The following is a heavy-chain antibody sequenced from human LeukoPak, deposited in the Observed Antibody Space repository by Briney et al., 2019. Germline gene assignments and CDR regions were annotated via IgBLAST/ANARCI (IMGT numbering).Heavy chain of an antibody. Sequence: SETLSLTCAVYGGSFSGYYWTWIRQPPWKGLEWIGEINHSGSTNYNPSLKSRVTISVDTSKNQFSLKLSSVTAADTAVYYCARVTGMVRGVITPRFDYWGQGTLVTVSS. CDR1: GGSFSGYY. CDR2: INHSGST. V-gene: IGHV4-34*01. CDR3: ARVTGMVRGVITPRFDY. D-gene: IGHD3-10*01. J-gene: IGHJ4*02.